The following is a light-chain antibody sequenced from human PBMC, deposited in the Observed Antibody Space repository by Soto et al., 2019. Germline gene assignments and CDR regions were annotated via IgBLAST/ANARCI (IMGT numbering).Light chain of an antibody. CDR3: QDFDYCPIT. Sequence: IQMTQSPSSLSASVEDRVTITCRASQGISSALAWYQQKPGKAPKLLFYDASSLESGVPSRFSGSGSGTDFTLTISSLQPEDFAAEGCQDFDYCPITFGQ. CDR2: DAS. V-gene: IGKV1D-13*01. CDR1: QGISSA. J-gene: IGKJ5*01.